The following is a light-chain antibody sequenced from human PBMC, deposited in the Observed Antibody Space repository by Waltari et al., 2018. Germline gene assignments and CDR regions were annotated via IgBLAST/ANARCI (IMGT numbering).Light chain of an antibody. CDR3: QQYYSTPYT. CDR1: QSVSSY. J-gene: IGKJ2*01. Sequence: EIVLTQSPAPLSLSPGERATLSGRASQSVSSYLAWYQQKPGQAPRLLIYDASNRATGIPARFSGSGSGTDFTLTISSLEPEDFAVYYCQQYYSTPYTFGQGTRLEIK. CDR2: DAS. V-gene: IGKV3-11*01.